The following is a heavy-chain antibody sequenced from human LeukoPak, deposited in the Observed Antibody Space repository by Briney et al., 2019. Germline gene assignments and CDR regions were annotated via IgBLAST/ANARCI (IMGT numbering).Heavy chain of an antibody. CDR1: GFTFSSYG. CDR2: IWYDGSNK. V-gene: IGHV3-33*01. D-gene: IGHD3-22*01. Sequence: GGSLRLSCAASGFTFSSYGMYWVRQAPGKGLEWVAVIWYDGSNKYYADSVKGRFTISRDNSKNTLYLQMNSLRAEDTAVYYCAREYYYDSSGYYYEGAFDIWGQGTMVTVSS. J-gene: IGHJ3*02. CDR3: AREYYYDSSGYYYEGAFDI.